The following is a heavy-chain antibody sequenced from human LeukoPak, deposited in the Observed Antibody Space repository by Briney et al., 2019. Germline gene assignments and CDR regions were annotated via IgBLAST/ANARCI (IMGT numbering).Heavy chain of an antibody. CDR1: GGSISSYY. CDR2: IYYSGST. CDR3: ARGLWLPHLGGWFDP. V-gene: IGHV4-59*12. D-gene: IGHD6-19*01. J-gene: IGHJ5*02. Sequence: SETLSLTCTVSGGSISSYYWSWIRQPPGKGLEWIGYIYYSGSTNYNPSLKSRVTISVDTSKNQFSLQLNSVTPEDTAVYYCARGLWLPHLGGWFDPWGQGTLVTVSS.